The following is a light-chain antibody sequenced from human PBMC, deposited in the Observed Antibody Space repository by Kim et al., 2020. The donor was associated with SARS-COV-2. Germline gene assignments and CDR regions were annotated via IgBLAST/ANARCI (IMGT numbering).Light chain of an antibody. CDR3: QSYDSSLSGV. CDR2: GNS. Sequence: GQRVTISCTGSSSNIGAGYDVHWYQQLPGTAPKLLIYGNSNRPSGVPDRFSGSKSGTSASLAITGLRAEDEADYYCQSYDSSLSGVFGGGTQLTVL. V-gene: IGLV1-40*01. CDR1: SSNIGAGYD. J-gene: IGLJ3*02.